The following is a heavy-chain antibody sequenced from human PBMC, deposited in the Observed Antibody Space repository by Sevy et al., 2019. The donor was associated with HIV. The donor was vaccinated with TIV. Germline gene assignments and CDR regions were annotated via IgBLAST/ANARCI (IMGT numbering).Heavy chain of an antibody. Sequence: GGSLRLSCEVSGFTFGYFAMSWVRQAPGKGLEWVSGISPNGATSHYAASVRGWFTISRDNPKNRMYLQMSSLKAEDKAQYYGAKDTSGWYDALDQWGQGTLVTVSS. D-gene: IGHD6-19*01. J-gene: IGHJ4*02. CDR1: GFTFGYFA. V-gene: IGHV3-23*01. CDR2: ISPNGATS. CDR3: AKDTSGWYDALDQ.